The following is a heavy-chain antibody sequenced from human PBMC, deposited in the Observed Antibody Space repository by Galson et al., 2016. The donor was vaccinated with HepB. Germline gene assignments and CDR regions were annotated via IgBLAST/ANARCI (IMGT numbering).Heavy chain of an antibody. J-gene: IGHJ1*01. D-gene: IGHD3-3*01. V-gene: IGHV4-4*02. CDR1: GGSISSSNW. Sequence: SETLSLTCAVSGGSISSSNWWSWVRQPPGKGLEWIGEIYHSGSTNYNPSLKSRVTISVDKSKNQFSLRLSSVTAADTAVYYCVSCGVVGVARYLEHWGQGTLVTVSS. CDR3: VSCGVVGVARYLEH. CDR2: IYHSGST.